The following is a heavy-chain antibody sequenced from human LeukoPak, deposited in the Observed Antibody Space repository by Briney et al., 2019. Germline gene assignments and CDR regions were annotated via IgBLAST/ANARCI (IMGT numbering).Heavy chain of an antibody. Sequence: GGSLRLSWAASGLTFSSYSMNWVRQAPGKGLEWVSSISSSSSYIYYADSVKGRFTISRDNAKNSLYLQMNSLRAEDTAVYYCARDSAEDSSSSRFDPWGQGTLVTVSS. CDR3: ARDSAEDSSSSRFDP. CDR1: GLTFSSYS. V-gene: IGHV3-21*01. J-gene: IGHJ5*02. D-gene: IGHD6-6*01. CDR2: ISSSSSYI.